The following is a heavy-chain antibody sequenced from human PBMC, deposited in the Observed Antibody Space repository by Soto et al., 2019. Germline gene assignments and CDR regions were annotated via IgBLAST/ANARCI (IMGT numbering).Heavy chain of an antibody. V-gene: IGHV5-51*01. Sequence: PGESLKISCQGSGYTFTSYLIGWVRQMPGKGLEWMGIIYPGDSDTRYSPSFQGQVTISADKPISTAYLLWSSLKASDTAMYYCARLLLSRVDFDPWGQGTLVTVSS. CDR3: ARLLLSRVDFDP. CDR1: GYTFTSYL. J-gene: IGHJ5*02. CDR2: IYPGDSDT. D-gene: IGHD3-16*02.